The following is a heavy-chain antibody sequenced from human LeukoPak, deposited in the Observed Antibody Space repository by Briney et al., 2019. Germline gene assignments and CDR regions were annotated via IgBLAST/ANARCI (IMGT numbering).Heavy chain of an antibody. V-gene: IGHV3-7*01. Sequence: PGGSLRLSCAASGFTFSSYWMSWVRQAPGKGLEWVANIKQDGSEKYYVDSVKGRFTISRDNAKNSLYLQMNSLRAEDSALYYCAKDESRVRGIIRDAFDLWGQGTMVSVSS. CDR2: IKQDGSEK. J-gene: IGHJ3*01. CDR3: AKDESRVRGIIRDAFDL. CDR1: GFTFSSYW. D-gene: IGHD3-10*01.